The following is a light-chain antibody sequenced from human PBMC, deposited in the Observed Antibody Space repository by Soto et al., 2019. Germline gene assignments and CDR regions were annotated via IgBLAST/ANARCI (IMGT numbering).Light chain of an antibody. J-gene: IGKJ2*01. CDR3: QQYNSASV. CDR2: RTS. Sequence: DIQMTQSPSTLSAFVGDRVTITCRASQTISGWLAWYQQKPGKAPHLLIYRTSSLESGVPSRFGGSGSGTDFTLTIDNLQPDDFATCYCQQYNSASVFGQGTKLEMK. CDR1: QTISGW. V-gene: IGKV1-5*03.